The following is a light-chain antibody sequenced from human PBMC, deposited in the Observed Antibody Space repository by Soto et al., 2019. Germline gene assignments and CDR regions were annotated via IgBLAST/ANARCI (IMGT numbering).Light chain of an antibody. CDR3: SSFTPSTRV. CDR1: SSDVGSNNR. J-gene: IGLJ1*01. Sequence: QSALTQPPSVSGSPGQSVAISCSGSSSDVGSNNRVSWYQQSPGTAPKLMIYDVTNRPSGVPDRFSGSKSGNTASLTISGLQAEDEADYYCSSFTPSTRVFGTGTKVTVL. V-gene: IGLV2-18*02. CDR2: DVT.